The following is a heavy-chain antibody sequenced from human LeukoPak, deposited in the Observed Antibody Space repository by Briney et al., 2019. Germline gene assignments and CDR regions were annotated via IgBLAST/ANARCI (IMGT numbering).Heavy chain of an antibody. D-gene: IGHD2-15*01. CDR2: INNDGSNA. Sequence: GGSLRLSCAASGFTFGGYWMHWVRQAPGKGLTWVSHINNDGSNATYADSVKGRLTVSRDNAKNTLYLQMNSLRAEDTAVYYCARDVVEDAFDIWGQGTMVTVSS. CDR1: GFTFGGYW. CDR3: ARDVVEDAFDI. J-gene: IGHJ3*02. V-gene: IGHV3-74*01.